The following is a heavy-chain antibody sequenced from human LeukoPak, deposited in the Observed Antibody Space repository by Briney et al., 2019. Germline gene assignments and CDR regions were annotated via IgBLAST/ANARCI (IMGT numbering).Heavy chain of an antibody. Sequence: SETLSRTCTVSGGSISSSYWSWIRQPPGKGLEWIGYIYYSGSTSYNPSLKSRVTISVDTSKNQFSLKLNSVTAADTAVYYCARQGPLTTAVTTRTNPFDYWGQGTLVTVSS. V-gene: IGHV4-59*08. CDR2: IYYSGST. CDR1: GGSISSSY. D-gene: IGHD4-11*01. J-gene: IGHJ4*02. CDR3: ARQGPLTTAVTTRTNPFDY.